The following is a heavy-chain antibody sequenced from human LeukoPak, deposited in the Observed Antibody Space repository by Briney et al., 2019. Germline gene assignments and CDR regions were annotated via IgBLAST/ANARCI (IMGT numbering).Heavy chain of an antibody. J-gene: IGHJ5*02. CDR1: GGSFSGYY. V-gene: IGHV4-34*01. Sequence: PSETLSLTCAVYGGSFSGYYWSWIRQPPGKGLEWIGEIDHSGSTNYNPSLKSRVTISVDTSKNQFSLKLSSVTAADTAVYYCARDQTPFDPWGQGTLVTVSS. CDR3: ARDQTPFDP. D-gene: IGHD4-23*01. CDR2: IDHSGST.